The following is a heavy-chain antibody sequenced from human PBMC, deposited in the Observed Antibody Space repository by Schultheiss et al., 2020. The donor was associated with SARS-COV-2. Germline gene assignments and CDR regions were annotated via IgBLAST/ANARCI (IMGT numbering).Heavy chain of an antibody. CDR2: IYYSGST. Sequence: SETLSLTCTVSGGSISSSSYYWSWIRQPPGKGLEWIGYIYYSGSTNYNPSLKSRVTMSVDTSKNQFSLKLSSVTAADTAVYYCARPMGAKMSFDIWGQGTMVTVSS. CDR3: ARPMGAKMSFDI. CDR1: GGSISSSSYY. D-gene: IGHD1-26*01. V-gene: IGHV4-61*05. J-gene: IGHJ3*02.